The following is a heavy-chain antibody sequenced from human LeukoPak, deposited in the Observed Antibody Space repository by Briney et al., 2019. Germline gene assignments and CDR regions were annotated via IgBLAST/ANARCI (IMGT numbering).Heavy chain of an antibody. CDR1: GGSFSGYY. V-gene: IGHV4-34*01. Sequence: SETLSLTCAVYGGSFSGYYWRWIRQPPGKGLEWIGEINHSGSTNYNPSLKSRVTISVDTSKNQFSLKLSSVTAADTAVYYCASRTRRRPVAVHYGMDVWGQGTTVTVSS. D-gene: IGHD6-19*01. CDR2: INHSGST. CDR3: ASRTRRRPVAVHYGMDV. J-gene: IGHJ6*02.